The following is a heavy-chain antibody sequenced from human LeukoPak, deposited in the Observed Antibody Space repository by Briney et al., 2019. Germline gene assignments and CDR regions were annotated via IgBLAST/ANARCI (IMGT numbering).Heavy chain of an antibody. V-gene: IGHV4-39*01. D-gene: IGHD4-11*01. J-gene: IGHJ5*02. Sequence: SETLSLTCTVSGGSISSSSYYWGWIRQPPGKGLEWIGSIYYSGSTYYNPSLKSRVTISVDTSKNQFSLKLSSVTAADTAVYHCAREQTTVTTEWFDPWGQGTLVTVSS. CDR3: AREQTTVTTEWFDP. CDR1: GGSISSSSYY. CDR2: IYYSGST.